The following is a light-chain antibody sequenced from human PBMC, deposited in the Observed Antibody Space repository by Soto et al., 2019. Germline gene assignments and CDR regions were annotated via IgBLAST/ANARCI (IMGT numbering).Light chain of an antibody. CDR1: QGISSY. J-gene: IGKJ2*01. Sequence: IRMTQSPSSFSASTGDRVTITCRASQGISSYLAWYQQKPGKAPKLLIYAASTLQSGVPSRFSGSGSGTDFTLTISCLQSEDFATYYCQQYYSYPRYTFGQGTKLEIK. V-gene: IGKV1-8*01. CDR2: AAS. CDR3: QQYYSYPRYT.